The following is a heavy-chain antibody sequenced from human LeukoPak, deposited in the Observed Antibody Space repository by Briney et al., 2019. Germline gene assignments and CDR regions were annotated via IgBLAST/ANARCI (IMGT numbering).Heavy chain of an antibody. D-gene: IGHD6-19*01. CDR3: AREGPGLAVAGTVFFDY. V-gene: IGHV4-59*01. Sequence: SETLSLTCAVYGGSFSGYYWSWIRQPPGKGLEWIGYIYYSGSTNYNPSLKSRVTISVDTSKNQFSLKLSSVTAADTAVYYCAREGPGLAVAGTVFFDYWGQGTLVTLSS. J-gene: IGHJ4*02. CDR1: GGSFSGYY. CDR2: IYYSGST.